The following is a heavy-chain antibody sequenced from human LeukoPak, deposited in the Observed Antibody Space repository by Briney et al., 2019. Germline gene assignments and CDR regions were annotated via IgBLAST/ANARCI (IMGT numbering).Heavy chain of an antibody. CDR3: ARGSDSYVDHVPFGMDV. Sequence: QSGGSLRLSCAASGFTSSSYALNWVRQAPGKGLEWVATVSGSGDRMYHADSVKGRFTISRDNAKNSLYLQMNSLRAEDTAVYYCARGSDSYVDHVPFGMDVWGQGTTVTVSS. CDR2: VSGSGDRM. D-gene: IGHD5-12*01. CDR1: GFTSSSYA. J-gene: IGHJ6*02. V-gene: IGHV3-23*01.